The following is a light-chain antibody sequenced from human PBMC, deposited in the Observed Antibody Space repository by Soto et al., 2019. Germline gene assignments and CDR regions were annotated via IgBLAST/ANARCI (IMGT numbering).Light chain of an antibody. Sequence: IQMTQSPSYVSASVGDRVTITCQASQGIKNWLAWYQQKPGKAPNLLIYTGSSLQSGVPSRFSGSGSGTHFTLTINSLQPEDFATYYCQQNYSPPPVTFGQGTRLEIK. CDR2: TGS. J-gene: IGKJ5*01. CDR1: QGIKNW. CDR3: QQNYSPPPVT. V-gene: IGKV1-12*01.